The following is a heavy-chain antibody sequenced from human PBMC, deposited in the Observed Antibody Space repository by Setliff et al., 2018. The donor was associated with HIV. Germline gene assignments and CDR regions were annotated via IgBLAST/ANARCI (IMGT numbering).Heavy chain of an antibody. CDR1: GGSFSGYY. Sequence: PSETLSLTCAVYGGSFSGYYWSWIRQPPGKGLEWIGEVTHSGRTNYNPSLESRVTTSVDTSKKQFSLRLTSVTAADTAVYYCARGVRDNSGCSSYYFDYWGQGTLVTVFS. J-gene: IGHJ4*02. D-gene: IGHD6-19*01. CDR3: ARGVRDNSGCSSYYFDY. CDR2: VTHSGRT. V-gene: IGHV4-34*01.